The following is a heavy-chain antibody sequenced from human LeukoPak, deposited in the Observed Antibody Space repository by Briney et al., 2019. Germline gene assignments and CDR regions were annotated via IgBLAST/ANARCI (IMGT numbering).Heavy chain of an antibody. CDR1: GGSISSSSYY. Sequence: SETLSLTCTVSGGSISSSSYYWGWIRQPPGKGLEWIGKINHSGSTNYNPSLKSRVTISVDTSKNQFSLKLSSVTAADTAVYYCARSRGYSYGYGDEFDYWGQGTLVTVSS. CDR2: INHSGST. J-gene: IGHJ4*02. D-gene: IGHD5-18*01. CDR3: ARSRGYSYGYGDEFDY. V-gene: IGHV4-39*07.